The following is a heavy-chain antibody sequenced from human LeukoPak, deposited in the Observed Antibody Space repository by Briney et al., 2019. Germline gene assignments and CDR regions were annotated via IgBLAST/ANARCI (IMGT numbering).Heavy chain of an antibody. J-gene: IGHJ4*02. CDR2: INPNSGGT. Sequence: GASVKVSCKASGYTFTGYYMHWVRQAPGQGLEWMGWINPNSGGTNYAQKFQGRVTMTRDTSINTAYMELSRLRSDDTAVYYCARDLHGSGSLDRRWGQGTLVTVSS. CDR1: GYTFTGYY. D-gene: IGHD3-10*01. CDR3: ARDLHGSGSLDRR. V-gene: IGHV1-2*02.